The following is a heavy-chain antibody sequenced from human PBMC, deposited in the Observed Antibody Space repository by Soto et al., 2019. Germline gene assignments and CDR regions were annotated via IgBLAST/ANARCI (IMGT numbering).Heavy chain of an antibody. CDR1: GGTFSRNT. CDR2: IMPIFGSA. CDR3: ARQFDSDTSGYYYAY. Sequence: SVKVSCKASGGTFSRNTISWVRQAPGQGLEWMGGIMPIFGSANYAQKFQGRVTITADEYTRTVYMELSRLRSEDTAVYYCARQFDSDTSGYYYAYWGQGILVTVSS. J-gene: IGHJ4*02. D-gene: IGHD3-22*01. V-gene: IGHV1-69*13.